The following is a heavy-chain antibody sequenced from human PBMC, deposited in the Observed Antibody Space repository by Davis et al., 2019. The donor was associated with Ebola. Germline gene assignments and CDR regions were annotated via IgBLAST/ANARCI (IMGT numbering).Heavy chain of an antibody. CDR3: ARGPEMATIRPFDY. CDR2: ISYDGSNK. Sequence: GESLKISCAASGFTFSNYGVHWVRQAPGKGLEWVAVISYDGSNKYYADSVKGRFTISRDNSKNTLYLQMNSLRAEDTAVYYCARGPEMATIRPFDYWGQGTLVTVSS. D-gene: IGHD5-24*01. J-gene: IGHJ4*02. CDR1: GFTFSNYG. V-gene: IGHV3-30-3*01.